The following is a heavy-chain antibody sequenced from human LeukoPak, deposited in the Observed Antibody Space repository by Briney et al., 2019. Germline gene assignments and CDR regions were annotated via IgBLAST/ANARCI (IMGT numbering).Heavy chain of an antibody. J-gene: IGHJ3*02. CDR1: GGSFSGYY. CDR2: INHSGST. D-gene: IGHD2-8*01. V-gene: IGHV4-34*01. Sequence: SETLSLTCAVYGGSFSGYYWSWIRQPPGKGLEWIGEINHSGSTNYNPSLKSRVTISVDTSKNQFSLKLSSVTAADTAVYYCARGGGFYYDAFDIWGQGTMVTVSS. CDR3: ARGGGFYYDAFDI.